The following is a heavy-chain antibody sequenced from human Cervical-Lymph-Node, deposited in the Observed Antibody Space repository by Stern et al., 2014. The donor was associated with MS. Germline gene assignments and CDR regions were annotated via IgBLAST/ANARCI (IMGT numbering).Heavy chain of an antibody. CDR3: ARDPSNTSGRYAYLDN. CDR1: GYTFNHHG. J-gene: IGHJ4*02. D-gene: IGHD6-19*01. CDR2: ISAYNGDT. Sequence: QVQLGQSGAEVKKPGASVKVSCKASGYTFNHHGISWVRQAPGQGLDGMGWISAYNGDTKYAQKFQDRVTMTTDTSTTTAYMELRGLRSDDTAMYFCARDPSNTSGRYAYLDNWGQGTLVPVSS. V-gene: IGHV1-18*01.